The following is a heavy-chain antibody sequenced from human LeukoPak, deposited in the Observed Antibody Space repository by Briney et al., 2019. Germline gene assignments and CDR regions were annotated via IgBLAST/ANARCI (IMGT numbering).Heavy chain of an antibody. J-gene: IGHJ4*02. CDR1: GYTFTGYY. CDR3: ARGFGGYSGYDPRDY. V-gene: IGHV1-2*02. D-gene: IGHD5-12*01. CDR2: INPNSGGT. Sequence: GASVKVSCKASGYTFTGYYMHWVRQAPGQGLEWMGWINPNSGGTNYAQKFQGRVTMARDTSISTAYMELSRLRSDDTAVYYCARGFGGYSGYDPRDYWGQGTLVTVSS.